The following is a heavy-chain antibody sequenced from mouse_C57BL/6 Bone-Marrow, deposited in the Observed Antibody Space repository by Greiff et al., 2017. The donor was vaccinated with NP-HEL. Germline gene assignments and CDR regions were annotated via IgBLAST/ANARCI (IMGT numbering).Heavy chain of an antibody. V-gene: IGHV14-4*01. CDR3: TTWATTVVATRYFDV. CDR2: IDPENGDT. D-gene: IGHD1-1*01. CDR1: GFNIKDDY. Sequence: EVQLQQSGAELVRPGASVKLSCTASGFNIKDDYMHWVKQRPEQGLEGIGWIDPENGDTEYASKFQGKATITADTSSNTAYLQLSSLTSEDTAVYYCTTWATTVVATRYFDVWGTGTTVTVSS. J-gene: IGHJ1*03.